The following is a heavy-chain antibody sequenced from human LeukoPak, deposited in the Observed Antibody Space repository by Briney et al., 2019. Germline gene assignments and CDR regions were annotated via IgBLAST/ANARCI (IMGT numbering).Heavy chain of an antibody. CDR1: RGSFRVFY. Sequence: KTSETLSLTCVLPRGSFRVFYWSCVRQPPRKGGWWVGEINHSGSTNYNPSIKSRVTISVDTSKNQFSLKLSSVTAADTAVYYCARNFSRITIFGVVITNYFDYWGQGTLVTVSS. CDR2: INHSGST. V-gene: IGHV4-34*01. J-gene: IGHJ4*02. CDR3: ARNFSRITIFGVVITNYFDY. D-gene: IGHD3-3*01.